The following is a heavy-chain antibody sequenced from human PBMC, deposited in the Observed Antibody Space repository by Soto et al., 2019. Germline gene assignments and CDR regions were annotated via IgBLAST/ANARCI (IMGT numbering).Heavy chain of an antibody. Sequence: ASVKVSCKASGYTFTSYDIYWVRQATGQGLEWMGWMNPNTGSSGYAQKFQGRVTMTSDTSISTAHMELSSLRSEDTAVYYCARRAETNGWNGFGADKYYFDFWGQGTLVTVSS. CDR2: MNPNTGSS. V-gene: IGHV1-8*01. J-gene: IGHJ4*02. CDR1: GYTFTSYD. D-gene: IGHD1-1*01. CDR3: ARRAETNGWNGFGADKYYFDF.